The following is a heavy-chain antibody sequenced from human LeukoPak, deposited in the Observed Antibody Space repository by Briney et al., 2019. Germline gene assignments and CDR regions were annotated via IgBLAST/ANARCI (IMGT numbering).Heavy chain of an antibody. Sequence: PGGSLRLSCAASGFTFSSYAMHWVRQAPGKGLEYVSAISSNGGSTYYANSVKGRFTISRDNSKNTLYLQMGSLRAEDMAVYYCARDRIPSPKGQTRAFDIWGQGTMVTVSS. D-gene: IGHD2-21*01. J-gene: IGHJ3*02. V-gene: IGHV3-64*01. CDR2: ISSNGGST. CDR3: ARDRIPSPKGQTRAFDI. CDR1: GFTFSSYA.